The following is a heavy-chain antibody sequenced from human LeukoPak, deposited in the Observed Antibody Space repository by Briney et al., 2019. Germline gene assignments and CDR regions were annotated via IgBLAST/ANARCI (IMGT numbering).Heavy chain of an antibody. V-gene: IGHV4-61*02. CDR3: ARTGWGEMARSHGIQVGAFDI. CDR2: IYTSGST. CDR1: GGSISSGSYY. D-gene: IGHD5-24*01. J-gene: IGHJ3*02. Sequence: PSETLSLTCTVSGGSISSGSYYWSWIRQPAGKGLEWIGRIYTSGSTNYNPSLKSRFTISVDTSKNQFSLRLSSVTAADTAVYYCARTGWGEMARSHGIQVGAFDIWGQGKMVTVSS.